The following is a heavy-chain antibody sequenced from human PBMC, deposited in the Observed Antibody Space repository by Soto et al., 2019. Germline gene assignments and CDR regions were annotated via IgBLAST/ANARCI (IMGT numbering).Heavy chain of an antibody. D-gene: IGHD2-15*01. Sequence: TLSLTCAISGDSVSSNSAAWNWIRQSPSRGLEWLGRTYYRSKWYNDYAVSVKSRITINPDTSKNQFSLQLNSVTPEDTAVYYCARARSLCDCSGGSCLTFYPWGQGTLVTVSS. CDR1: GDSVSSNSAA. J-gene: IGHJ5*02. V-gene: IGHV6-1*01. CDR2: TYYRSKWYN. CDR3: ARARSLCDCSGGSCLTFYP.